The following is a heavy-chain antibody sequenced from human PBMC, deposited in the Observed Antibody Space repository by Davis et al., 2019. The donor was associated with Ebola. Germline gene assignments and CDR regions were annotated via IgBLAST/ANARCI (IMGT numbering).Heavy chain of an antibody. J-gene: IGHJ4*02. D-gene: IGHD6-19*01. V-gene: IGHV3-48*02. Sequence: GESLKISCAASGFTFSSYSMNWVRQAPGKGLEWLSYISSTGNTKYNADSVKGRFIISRDNAKNSLYLQMNSLRDEDTAVYYCAKGDNSGWYGFDYWGQGTLVTVSS. CDR3: AKGDNSGWYGFDY. CDR2: ISSTGNTK. CDR1: GFTFSSYS.